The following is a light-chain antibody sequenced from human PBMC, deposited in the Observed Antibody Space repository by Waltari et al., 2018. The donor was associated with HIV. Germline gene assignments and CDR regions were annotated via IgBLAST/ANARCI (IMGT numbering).Light chain of an antibody. CDR1: SSDVGGYNY. J-gene: IGLJ2*01. CDR2: EVS. V-gene: IGLV2-8*01. CDR3: SSFAGTNDVI. Sequence: QSALTQPPSASGSPGQSVTISCTGTSSDVGGYNYVSWYQQHPGKAPKLMIYEVSQRPSGVPDRFSGSKSGNTASLPVSGLQAEDEANYYCSSFAGTNDVIFGGGTKLTVL.